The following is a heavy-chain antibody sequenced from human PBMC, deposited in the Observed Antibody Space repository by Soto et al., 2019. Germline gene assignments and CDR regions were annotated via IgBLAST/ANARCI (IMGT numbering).Heavy chain of an antibody. D-gene: IGHD3-22*01. Sequence: ASVKVSCKASGGTFSSYAISWVRQAPGQGLEWMGGIIPIFGTANYAQKFQGRVTITADESTSTAYMELSSLRSEDTAVYYCARSQPGTYYYDSSGYYPYDYYGMDVWGQGTTVTVSS. V-gene: IGHV1-69*13. CDR2: IIPIFGTA. CDR3: ARSQPGTYYYDSSGYYPYDYYGMDV. CDR1: GGTFSSYA. J-gene: IGHJ6*02.